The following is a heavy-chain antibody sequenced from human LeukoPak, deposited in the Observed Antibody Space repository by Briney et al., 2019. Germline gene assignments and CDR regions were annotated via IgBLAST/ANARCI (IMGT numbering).Heavy chain of an antibody. CDR2: IIPIFGTA. CDR1: GYTFTGYY. Sequence: SVKVSCKASGYTFTGYYMHWVRQAPGQGLEWMGGIIPIFGTANYAQKFQGRVTITADESTSTAYMELSSLKSEDTAVYYCAREQYDSSGYYKTTPFDYWGQGTLVTVSS. D-gene: IGHD3-22*01. V-gene: IGHV1-69*13. CDR3: AREQYDSSGYYKTTPFDY. J-gene: IGHJ4*02.